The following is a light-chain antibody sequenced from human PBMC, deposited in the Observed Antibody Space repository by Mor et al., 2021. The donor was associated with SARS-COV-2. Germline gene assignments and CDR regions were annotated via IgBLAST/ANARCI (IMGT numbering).Light chain of an antibody. Sequence: LSCRASQSVNSNLAWYQQKPGQAPRLLIYGASTRATGIPDRFSGSGSGTEFTLTISSLQSEDFAVYYCQQYNYWVTF. J-gene: IGKJ3*01. CDR2: GAS. V-gene: IGKV3-15*01. CDR1: QSVNSN. CDR3: QQYNYWVT.